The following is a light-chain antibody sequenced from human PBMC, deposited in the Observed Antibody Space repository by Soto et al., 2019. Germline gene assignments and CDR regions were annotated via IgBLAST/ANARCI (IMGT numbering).Light chain of an antibody. CDR2: DAS. CDR3: QQYDSYAWT. Sequence: IQMTQSPSTLSASVGDTVTITCRASQSISSWLAWYQQKPGKAPKLLIYDASSLESGVPSRFSGIGSGTEFTLTITSLQPDDFATYYCQQYDSYAWTFGQGTKVDIK. J-gene: IGKJ1*01. CDR1: QSISSW. V-gene: IGKV1-5*01.